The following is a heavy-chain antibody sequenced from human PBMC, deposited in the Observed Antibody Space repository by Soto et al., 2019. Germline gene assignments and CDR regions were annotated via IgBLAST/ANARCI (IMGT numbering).Heavy chain of an antibody. CDR2: ISAYNGNT. V-gene: IGHV1-18*04. CDR3: TTWNYGYFDY. D-gene: IGHD1-7*01. CDR1: GYTFTSYG. Sequence: ASVKVSFKASGYTFTSYGISWLRQAPGQGLEWMGWISAYNGNTNYAQKLQGRVTMTTDTSTSTAYMELRSLRSDDTAVYYCTTWNYGYFDYWGQGTLVTVSS. J-gene: IGHJ4*02.